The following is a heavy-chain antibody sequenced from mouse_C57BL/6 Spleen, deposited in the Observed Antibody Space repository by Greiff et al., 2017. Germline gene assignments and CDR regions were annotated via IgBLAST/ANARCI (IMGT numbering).Heavy chain of an antibody. Sequence: QVQLQQSGAELVRPGTSVKMSCKASGYTFTNYWIGWAKQRPGHGLAWIGDIYPGGGYTNYNEKFKGKATLTADKSSSTAYMQFSSLTSEDSAIYYCARTGTWGYFDVWGTGTTVTVSS. J-gene: IGHJ1*03. CDR2: IYPGGGYT. CDR3: ARTGTWGYFDV. CDR1: GYTFTNYW. V-gene: IGHV1-63*01. D-gene: IGHD4-1*01.